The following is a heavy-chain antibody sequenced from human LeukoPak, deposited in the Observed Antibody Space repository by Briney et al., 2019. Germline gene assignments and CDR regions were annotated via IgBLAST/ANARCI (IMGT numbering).Heavy chain of an antibody. D-gene: IGHD2-15*01. V-gene: IGHV1-2*06. J-gene: IGHJ4*02. CDR3: ARERGSGHRDFDY. CDR1: GYTFTGYY. Sequence: GASVKVSCKXSGYTFTGYYMHWVRQAPGQGLEWMGRINPNSGGTNYSQKFQGRVTMTRDTSISTAYMELSRLRSDDTAVYYCARERGSGHRDFDYWGQGTLVTVSS. CDR2: INPNSGGT.